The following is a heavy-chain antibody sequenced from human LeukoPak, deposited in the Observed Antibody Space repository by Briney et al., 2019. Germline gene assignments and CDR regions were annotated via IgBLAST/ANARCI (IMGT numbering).Heavy chain of an antibody. J-gene: IGHJ5*02. Sequence: SETLSLTCTVSGGSISTSSYYWGWIRQPPGKGLEWIASIYYSGSTYYNPSLKSRVTMSVDTSKNQFYLKLSSVTAADTAVYYCAREEEMATTPYNCFDPWGQGTLVTVSS. D-gene: IGHD5-24*01. CDR3: AREEEMATTPYNCFDP. CDR2: IYYSGST. V-gene: IGHV4-39*07. CDR1: GGSISTSSYY.